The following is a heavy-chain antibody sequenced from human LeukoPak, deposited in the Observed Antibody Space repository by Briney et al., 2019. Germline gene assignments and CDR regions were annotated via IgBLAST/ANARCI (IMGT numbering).Heavy chain of an antibody. V-gene: IGHV3-9*01. J-gene: IGHJ5*02. CDR3: ARWIVGFDP. Sequence: PGGSLRLSCAGSGFTFDDYAMHWVRQAPGEGLEWVSGINENSGSIGYADSVKGRFTISRDNAKNSLYLQMNSLRIEDTALYYCARWIVGFDPWGQGTLVTVSS. CDR2: INENSGSI. D-gene: IGHD3-22*01. CDR1: GFTFDDYA.